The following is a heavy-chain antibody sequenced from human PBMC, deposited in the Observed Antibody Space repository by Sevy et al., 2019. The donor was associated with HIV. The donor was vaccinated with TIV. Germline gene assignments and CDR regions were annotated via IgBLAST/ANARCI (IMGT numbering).Heavy chain of an antibody. J-gene: IGHJ5*02. V-gene: IGHV3-23*01. CDR1: GFPFSNYA. CDR2: LIGGGSRT. CDR3: ASADCISTSCYGWSNWFDP. D-gene: IGHD2-2*01. Sequence: GGSLRLSCAASGFPFSNYAMSWVRQAPGKGLEWVSTLIGGGSRTYYADSVTGRFIISRDNSRNTLYLQMNSLRAEDTAVYYCASADCISTSCYGWSNWFDPWGQGTLVTVSS.